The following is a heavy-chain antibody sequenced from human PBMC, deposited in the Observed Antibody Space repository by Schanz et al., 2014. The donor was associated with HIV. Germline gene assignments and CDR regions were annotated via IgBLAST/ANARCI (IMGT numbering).Heavy chain of an antibody. D-gene: IGHD3-10*01. CDR1: GGSISSGGYY. Sequence: QVQLQQWGAGLLKSSETLSLTCTVSGGSISSGGYYWSWIRQLPGKGLEWIGYIYNSGSTYYNPSLKTRHAIAVDPPRNHSPLTLTSVTAADTAVYYCAGVLLWFGELLPDSWGQGTLVTVSS. J-gene: IGHJ5*01. V-gene: IGHV4-30-4*08. CDR3: AGVLLWFGELLPDS. CDR2: IYNSGST.